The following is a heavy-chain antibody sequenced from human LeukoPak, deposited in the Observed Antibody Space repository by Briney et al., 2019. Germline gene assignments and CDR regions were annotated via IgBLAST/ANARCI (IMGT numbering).Heavy chain of an antibody. CDR3: ARRRLADY. V-gene: IGHV4-34*01. D-gene: IGHD6-19*01. J-gene: IGHJ4*02. CDR2: INHSGST. CDR1: GGSFSRYY. Sequence: SETLSLTCAVYGGSFSRYYWSWIRQPPGKGLEWIGEINHSGSTNYNPSLKSRVTISVDTSKNQFSLKLSSVTAADTAVYYCARRRLADYWGQGTLVTVSS.